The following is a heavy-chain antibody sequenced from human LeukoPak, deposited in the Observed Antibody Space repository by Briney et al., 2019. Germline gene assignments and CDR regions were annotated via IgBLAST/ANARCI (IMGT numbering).Heavy chain of an antibody. Sequence: GASMNVSCKTSGYSFTSYAMHWVRQAPGQRLEWMGWINAGNGNTKYSQKFQGRVTMTRNTSISTAYMELSSLRSEDTAVYYCARGRITGTTELFDYWGQGTLVTVSS. J-gene: IGHJ4*02. CDR3: ARGRITGTTELFDY. V-gene: IGHV1-3*01. CDR2: INAGNGNT. D-gene: IGHD1-20*01. CDR1: GYSFTSYA.